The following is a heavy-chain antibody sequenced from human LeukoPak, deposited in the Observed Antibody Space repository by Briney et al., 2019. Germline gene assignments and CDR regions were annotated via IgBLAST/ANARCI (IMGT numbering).Heavy chain of an antibody. J-gene: IGHJ4*02. D-gene: IGHD3-10*01. CDR2: IYSGST. Sequence: SETLSLTRTVSGGSISSTSYYWGWIRQPPGKGLEWIGSIYSGSTYYNPSLKSRVNISVDTSKNQFSLKLSSVTAADTAVYYCVRQDLTMVRGAIDYWGQGTLVTVSS. CDR3: VRQDLTMVRGAIDY. CDR1: GGSISSTSYY. V-gene: IGHV4-39*01.